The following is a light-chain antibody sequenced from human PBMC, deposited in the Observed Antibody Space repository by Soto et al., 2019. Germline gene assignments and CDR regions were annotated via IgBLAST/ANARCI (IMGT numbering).Light chain of an antibody. CDR3: QQRSNWTGLT. CDR2: DAS. CDR1: QGVSSY. V-gene: IGKV3D-11*01. J-gene: IGKJ4*01. Sequence: EIVLTQSPATLSLSPGERATLSCRASQGVSSYLAWYQQKPGQAPRLLIYDASNRATGIPARFSGSGPGTDFTLTTSSLEPEDFAVYYCQQRSNWTGLTFGGGTKVEIK.